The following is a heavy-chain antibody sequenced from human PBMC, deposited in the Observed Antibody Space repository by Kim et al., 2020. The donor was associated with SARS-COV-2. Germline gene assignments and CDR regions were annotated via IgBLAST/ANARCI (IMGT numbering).Heavy chain of an antibody. J-gene: IGHJ4*02. CDR1: GFTFSSYW. D-gene: IGHD2-15*01. CDR2: IKQDGSEK. CDR3: ARDPYWCRWTGSDY. V-gene: IGHV3-7*03. Sequence: GGSLRLSCAAYGFTFSSYWMSWVRQAPGKGLEWVANIKQDGSEKYYVDSVKGRFTISRDNAKKSLYLQMNSLRAEDTAVYYCARDPYWCRWTGSDYWGQGTLGSVSS.